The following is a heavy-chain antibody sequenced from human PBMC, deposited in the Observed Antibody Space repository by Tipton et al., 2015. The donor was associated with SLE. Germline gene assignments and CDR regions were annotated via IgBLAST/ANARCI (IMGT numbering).Heavy chain of an antibody. CDR2: INHSGSP. J-gene: IGHJ3*02. CDR1: GGSFSGYY. CDR3: ARELQQLVAFDI. D-gene: IGHD6-6*01. Sequence: TLSLTCAVYGGSFSGYYWSWIRQAPGKGLEWIGEINHSGSPNYNPSLKSRITISVDTSKNQFSLKLSSVTAADTAVYYCARELQQLVAFDIWGQGTMVTVSS. V-gene: IGHV4-34*01.